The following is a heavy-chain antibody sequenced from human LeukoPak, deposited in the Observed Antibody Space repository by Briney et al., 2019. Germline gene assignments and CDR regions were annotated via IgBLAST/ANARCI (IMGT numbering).Heavy chain of an antibody. V-gene: IGHV1-46*01. J-gene: IGHJ4*02. CDR1: GYTLTELS. CDR2: INPSGGST. D-gene: IGHD3-3*01. Sequence: GASVKVSCKVSGYTLTELSMHWVRQAPGQGLEWMGIINPSGGSTSYAQKFQGRVTMTRDTSTSTAYIELSSLRSEDTAVYYCARGLWRGDDNFDYWGQGTLVTVSS. CDR3: ARGLWRGDDNFDY.